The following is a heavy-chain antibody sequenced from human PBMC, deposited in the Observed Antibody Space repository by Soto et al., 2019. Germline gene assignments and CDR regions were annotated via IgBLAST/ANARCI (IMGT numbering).Heavy chain of an antibody. CDR2: INPNSGGT. D-gene: IGHD6-6*01. CDR3: AREVGKQLVQGYYYGMDV. CDR1: GYTFTCYY. J-gene: IGHJ6*02. V-gene: IGHV1-2*02. Sequence: ASVKVSCKASGYTFTCYYMHWVRQAPGQGLEWMGWINPNSGGTNYAQKFQGRVTMTRDTSISTAYMELSRLRSDDTAVYYCAREVGKQLVQGYYYGMDVWGQGTTVTVSS.